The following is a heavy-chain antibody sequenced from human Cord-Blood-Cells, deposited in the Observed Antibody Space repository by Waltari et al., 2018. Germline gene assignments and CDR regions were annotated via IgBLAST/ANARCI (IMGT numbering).Heavy chain of an antibody. CDR2: ISGSGGST. V-gene: IGHV3-23*01. CDR1: GFTSSSSA. CDR3: AKFGSSSWHDAFDI. Sequence: EVQLLESGGGLVQPGGSLRLSCAASGFTSSSSAMTWVSQAQGKGLDWFSAISGSGGSTYYADSVKGRFTISRDNSKNTLYLQMNSLRAEDTAVYYCAKFGSSSWHDAFDIWGQGTMVTVSS. D-gene: IGHD6-13*01. J-gene: IGHJ3*02.